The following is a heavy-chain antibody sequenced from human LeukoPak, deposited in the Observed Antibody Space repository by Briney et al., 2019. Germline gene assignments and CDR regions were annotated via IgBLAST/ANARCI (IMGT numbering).Heavy chain of an antibody. J-gene: IGHJ4*02. Sequence: GGSLRLSCAASGFTFSDYYMSWIRQAPGKGLEWVSYISSSSTDTKYADSVKGRFTISRDNAKNSLYLQMNSLRAEDTAVCYCARVSSLAAAGTTDYWGQGTLVTVSS. CDR3: ARVSSLAAAGTTDY. D-gene: IGHD6-13*01. V-gene: IGHV3-11*06. CDR2: ISSSSTDT. CDR1: GFTFSDYY.